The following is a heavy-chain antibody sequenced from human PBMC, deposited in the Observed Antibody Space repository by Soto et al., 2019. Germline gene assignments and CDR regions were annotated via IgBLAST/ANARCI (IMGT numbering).Heavy chain of an antibody. J-gene: IGHJ4*02. Sequence: SETLSLTCTVSGGSISSGDYYWRWIRQPPGKGLEWIGYIYYSGSTYYNPSLKSRVTISVDTSKNQFSLKLSSVTAADTAVYYCARSAGYDTPFDYWGQGTLVTVSS. CDR2: IYYSGST. V-gene: IGHV4-30-4*01. D-gene: IGHD5-12*01. CDR1: GGSISSGDYY. CDR3: ARSAGYDTPFDY.